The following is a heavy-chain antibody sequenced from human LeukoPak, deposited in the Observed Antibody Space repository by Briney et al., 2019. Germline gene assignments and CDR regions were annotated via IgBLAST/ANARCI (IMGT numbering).Heavy chain of an antibody. Sequence: GSVKVSCKASGYTFTSYGISWVRQAPGQGLEWMGWISPYNGNTNYAQRVKGRVTMTTDTSTSTAYMELSRLRSDDTAVYYCARRYYDSSGPHTTDAFDIWGQGTMVTVSS. CDR3: ARRYYDSSGPHTTDAFDI. J-gene: IGHJ3*02. CDR1: GYTFTSYG. CDR2: ISPYNGNT. V-gene: IGHV1-18*01. D-gene: IGHD3-22*01.